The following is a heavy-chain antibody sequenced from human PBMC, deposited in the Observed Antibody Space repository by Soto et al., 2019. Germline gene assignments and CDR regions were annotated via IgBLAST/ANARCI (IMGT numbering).Heavy chain of an antibody. J-gene: IGHJ4*02. D-gene: IGHD1-26*01. CDR3: ARLPSGSYYVYCDY. Sequence: VKVPDRGCGNLFTRDWIGWVPQVPGKGLEWMGIIYPGDSDTRYSPSFQGQVTISADKSISTAYLQWSSLKASDTAMYYCARLPSGSYYVYCDYWGQGTRVTVSS. V-gene: IGHV5-51*01. CDR1: GNLFTRDW. CDR2: IYPGDSDT.